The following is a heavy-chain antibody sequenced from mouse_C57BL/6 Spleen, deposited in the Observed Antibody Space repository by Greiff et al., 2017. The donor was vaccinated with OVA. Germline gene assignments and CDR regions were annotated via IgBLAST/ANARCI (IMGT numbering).Heavy chain of an antibody. D-gene: IGHD4-1*01. CDR2: ISYSGST. Sequence: VQLKESGPGMVKPSQSLSLTCTVTGYSITSGYDWHWIRHFPGNKLEWMGYISYSGSTNYNPSLKSRISITHDTSKNHFFLKLNSVTTEDTATYYCARGGAGTSFAYWGQGTLVTVSA. CDR3: ARGGAGTSFAY. CDR1: GYSITSGYD. V-gene: IGHV3-1*01. J-gene: IGHJ3*01.